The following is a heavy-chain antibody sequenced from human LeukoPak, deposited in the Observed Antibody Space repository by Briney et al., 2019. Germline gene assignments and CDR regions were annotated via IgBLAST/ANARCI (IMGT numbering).Heavy chain of an antibody. V-gene: IGHV1-2*02. CDR2: INPNSGGT. CDR1: GYTFTGYY. CDR3: ARALGIAAAGAFDY. D-gene: IGHD6-13*01. Sequence: GASVKVSCKAPGYTFTGYYMHWVRQAPGQGLEWMGWINPNSGGTNYAQKFQGRVTMTRDTSISTAYMELSRLRSDDTAVYYCARALGIAAAGAFDYWGQGTLVTVSS. J-gene: IGHJ4*02.